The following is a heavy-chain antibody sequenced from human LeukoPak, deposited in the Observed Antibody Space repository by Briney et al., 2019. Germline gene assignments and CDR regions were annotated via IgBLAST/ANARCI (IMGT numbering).Heavy chain of an antibody. D-gene: IGHD4-11*01. CDR3: ARDLDYSFDY. Sequence: GGSLRLSCAASGFSLSDYQMSWIRQAPGKGLEWISYIGLSSGNTFYAESVEGRFTISSDNAKNSLYLVMNFLRDEDTAVYYCARDLDYSFDYWGQGAQVIVSS. V-gene: IGHV3-11*06. J-gene: IGHJ4*02. CDR2: IGLSSGNT. CDR1: GFSLSDYQ.